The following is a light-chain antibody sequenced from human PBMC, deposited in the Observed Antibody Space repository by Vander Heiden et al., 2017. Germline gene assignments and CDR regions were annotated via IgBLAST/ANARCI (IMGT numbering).Light chain of an antibody. CDR3: MQAQQTPWT. CDR1: QSLLDRNGYNC. V-gene: IGKV2-28*01. CDR2: LAS. Sequence: EIAMTQSPLSLPVTPGQAASIYCRSSQSLLDRNGYNCLDWFVQRPGQSPQLLIYLASNRVSGVPDRFRGSGSGTEFTLKISRVEPDDVGIYYCMQAQQTPWTFGQGTKVEIK. J-gene: IGKJ1*01.